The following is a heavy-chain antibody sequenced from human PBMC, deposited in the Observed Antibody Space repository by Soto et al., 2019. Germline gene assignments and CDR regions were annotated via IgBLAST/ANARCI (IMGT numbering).Heavy chain of an antibody. CDR2: INPGGGT. CDR1: GYTFTSYY. V-gene: IGHV1-46*01. J-gene: IGHJ4*02. CDR3: ARVYCSGGSCYGIDY. D-gene: IGHD2-15*01. Sequence: QVQLVQSGAEVKKPGASVKVSCKASGYTFTSYYVHWVRQAPGQGLEWMGIINPGGGTSYAQKFQRRVTMTRDTSTSRVYMERSSLGSEDTAVYDCARVYCSGGSCYGIDYGGQGTLLTVSS.